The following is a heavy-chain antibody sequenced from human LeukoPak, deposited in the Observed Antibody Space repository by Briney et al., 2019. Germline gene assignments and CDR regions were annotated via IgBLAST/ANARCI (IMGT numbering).Heavy chain of an antibody. D-gene: IGHD3-22*01. J-gene: IGHJ5*02. V-gene: IGHV4-34*01. CDR3: AREDPNYYDSSGYNWFDP. CDR1: GGSFSGYY. Sequence: SETLSLTCAVYGGSFSGYYWSWIRQPPGKGLEWIGEINHSGSTNYNPSLKSRVTISVDTSKNQFSLKLSSVTAADTAVYYCAREDPNYYDSSGYNWFDPWGQGTLVTVSS. CDR2: INHSGST.